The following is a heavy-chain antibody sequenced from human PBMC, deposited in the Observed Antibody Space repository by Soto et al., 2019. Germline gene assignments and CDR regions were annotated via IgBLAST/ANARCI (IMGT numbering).Heavy chain of an antibody. V-gene: IGHV3-23*01. D-gene: IGHD3-16*01. CDR3: AKDGSGGYHYYFDN. J-gene: IGHJ4*02. Sequence: GGSLRLSWAVPRFMVSSYAMTWVRQAPGKGLEWVSSISGSGCSTYYSDSVRGRFNNSRDNSKKILYLEMNSLKGDDTAVYYCAKDGSGGYHYYFDNWGQGTLVTVSS. CDR2: ISGSGCST. CDR1: RFMVSSYA.